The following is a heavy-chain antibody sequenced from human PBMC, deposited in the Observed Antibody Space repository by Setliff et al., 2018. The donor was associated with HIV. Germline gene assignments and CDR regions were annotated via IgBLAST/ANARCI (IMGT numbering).Heavy chain of an antibody. D-gene: IGHD2-21*01. J-gene: IGHJ5*02. V-gene: IGHV4-39*01. CDR3: ARVPVAGANWFDP. Sequence: SETLSLTCRVSGVSINRTDHYWGWIRQSPGKRLEWIGSVSQSGSTYYNPSLKSRITISVDRSKNLFSLKLISVTAADQGVYYCARVPVAGANWFDPWGLGTL. CDR2: VSQSGST. CDR1: GVSINRTDHY.